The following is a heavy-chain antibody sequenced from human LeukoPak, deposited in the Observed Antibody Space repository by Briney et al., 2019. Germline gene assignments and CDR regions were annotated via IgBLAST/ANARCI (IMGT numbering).Heavy chain of an antibody. V-gene: IGHV3-53*01. Sequence: PGGSLRLSCAASGFTVSTNYMNWVRQAPGKGLEWVSVIYSDGSTYYADSVKGRFTISRDNSKNTLYLQMNSLRAEDTAVYYCARDTVTTFRFRDYYYYGMDVWGQGTTVTVSS. CDR2: IYSDGST. CDR3: ARDTVTTFRFRDYYYYGMDV. CDR1: GFTVSTNY. D-gene: IGHD4-17*01. J-gene: IGHJ6*02.